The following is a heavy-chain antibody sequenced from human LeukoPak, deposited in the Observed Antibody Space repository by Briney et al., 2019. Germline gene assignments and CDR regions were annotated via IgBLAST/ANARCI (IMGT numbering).Heavy chain of an antibody. CDR1: GYTFTGYY. V-gene: IGHV3-74*01. J-gene: IGHJ4*02. CDR3: AREVVLSGTSVFDS. D-gene: IGHD2-21*02. CDR2: INSDGSNI. Sequence: SCKASGYTFTGYYMHWVRQAPGKGLVWVSRINSDGSNIRYADSVKGRFTISRDNAKNTVYLQMNSLRAEDTAVYYCAREVVLSGTSVFDSWGPGTQVTVSS.